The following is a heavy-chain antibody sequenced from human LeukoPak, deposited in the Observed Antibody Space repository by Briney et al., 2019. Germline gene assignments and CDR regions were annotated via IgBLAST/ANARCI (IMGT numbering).Heavy chain of an antibody. CDR3: AKDFFGSGSYYDPLRSSFDY. Sequence: PGGSLRLSCAASGFTFTNYWMNWVRQAPGKGLEWVANIKEDGSRKFYVDSVKGRFTISRDNSKNTLYLQMNSLRAEDTAVYYCAKDFFGSGSYYDPLRSSFDYWGQGTLVTVSS. J-gene: IGHJ4*02. V-gene: IGHV3-7*03. CDR2: IKEDGSRK. CDR1: GFTFTNYW. D-gene: IGHD3-10*01.